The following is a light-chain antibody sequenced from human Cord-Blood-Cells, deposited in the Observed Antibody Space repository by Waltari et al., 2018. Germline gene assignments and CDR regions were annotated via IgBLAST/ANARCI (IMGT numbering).Light chain of an antibody. CDR2: DVS. V-gene: IGLV2-8*01. J-gene: IGLJ2*01. CDR1: SSDVGGYKS. CDR3: SSYAGSNNLE. Sequence: QSALTQPPTASGSPGQSVTISCTGTSSDVGGYKSVSRYQQHPGKAPTIMIYDVSERPSGVPDRIAGSKSGNTASLTGTGRQAEDEADYYCSSYAGSNNLEFGGGTKLSVL.